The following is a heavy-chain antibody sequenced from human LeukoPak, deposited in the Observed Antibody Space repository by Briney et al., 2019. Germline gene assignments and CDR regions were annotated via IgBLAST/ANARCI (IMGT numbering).Heavy chain of an antibody. J-gene: IGHJ4*02. D-gene: IGHD5-18*01. CDR3: ARGAWIQLWPSTYYFGY. V-gene: IGHV4-34*01. Sequence: SETLSLTCAVYGGSFSGYYWSWIRQPPGKGLEWIGEINHSGSTNYNPSLKSRVTISVDTSKNQFSLKPSSVTAVDTAVYYCARGAWIQLWPSTYYFGYWGQGTLVTVSS. CDR1: GGSFSGYY. CDR2: INHSGST.